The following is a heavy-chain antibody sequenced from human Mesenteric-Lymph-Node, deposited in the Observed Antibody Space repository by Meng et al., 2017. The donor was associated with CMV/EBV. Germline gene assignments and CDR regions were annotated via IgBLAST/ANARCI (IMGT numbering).Heavy chain of an antibody. Sequence: GESLKISCAASGFTVSSNNMNWVRQAPGKGLEWVSVIYSGGSTYYADSVKGRFTISRDNSKNTLYLQMNSLRAEDTAVYYCAKSREGSTSCYEIWGQGTLVTVSS. V-gene: IGHV3-53*01. D-gene: IGHD2-2*01. CDR2: IYSGGST. CDR3: AKSREGSTSCYEI. J-gene: IGHJ4*02. CDR1: GFTVSSNN.